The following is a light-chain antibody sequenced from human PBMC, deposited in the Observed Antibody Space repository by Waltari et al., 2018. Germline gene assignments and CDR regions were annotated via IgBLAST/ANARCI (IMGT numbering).Light chain of an antibody. CDR1: SGHCRYA. CDR2: LNSDGSH. CDR3: QTWGTGIVV. J-gene: IGLJ2*01. V-gene: IGLV4-69*01. Sequence: QLVLTQSPSPSPSLGASVKPPCTLSSGHCRYAIACNPQQPEKGPRYLMKLNSDGSHSQGDGIPDRFSGSSAGAERYLTISSLQSEDEADYYCQTWGTGIVVFGGGTKLTVL.